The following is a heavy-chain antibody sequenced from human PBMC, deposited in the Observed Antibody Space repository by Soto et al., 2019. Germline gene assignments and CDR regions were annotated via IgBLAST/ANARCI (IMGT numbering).Heavy chain of an antibody. J-gene: IGHJ6*02. CDR3: ARSGYCSSTSCSYYYYYYGMDV. CDR1: GGSISSYY. D-gene: IGHD2-2*01. Sequence: QVQLQESGPGLVKPSETLSLTCTVSGGSISSYYWSWIRQPAGKGLEWIGRIDTSGSTNYNPSLKSRVTMSVDTSKNQFSLNLSSVTAADTAVYYCARSGYCSSTSCSYYYYYYGMDVLGQGTTVTVSS. CDR2: IDTSGST. V-gene: IGHV4-4*07.